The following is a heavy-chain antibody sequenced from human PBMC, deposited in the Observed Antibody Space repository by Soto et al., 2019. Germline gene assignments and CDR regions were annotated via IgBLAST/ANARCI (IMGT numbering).Heavy chain of an antibody. CDR2: ISAYNGDT. J-gene: IGHJ4*02. V-gene: IGHV1-18*01. CDR3: AKGRGHSGLYSDY. D-gene: IGHD5-12*01. Sequence: QVQLEQSGAEVKKPGASVKVSCKGSGYTFSTYGIIWVRQAPGQGLEWMGWISAYNGDTNYAQNLQGRVTMITDTSTSTAYMELRSLRSDDTAVYYCAKGRGHSGLYSDYWGQGTLVTVSS. CDR1: GYTFSTYG.